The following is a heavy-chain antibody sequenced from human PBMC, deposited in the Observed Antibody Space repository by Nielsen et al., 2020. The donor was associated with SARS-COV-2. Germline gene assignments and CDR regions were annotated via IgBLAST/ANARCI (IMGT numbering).Heavy chain of an antibody. D-gene: IGHD2-2*01. Sequence: GGSLRLSCAASGFTFSSYAMHWVRQAPGKGLEWVAVISYDGSNKYYADSVKGRFTISRDNAKNSLYLQMNSLRAEDTALYYCAKLSSTTLDYYYGMDVWGQGTTVTVSS. V-gene: IGHV3-30-3*02. CDR1: GFTFSSYA. J-gene: IGHJ6*02. CDR2: ISYDGSNK. CDR3: AKLSSTTLDYYYGMDV.